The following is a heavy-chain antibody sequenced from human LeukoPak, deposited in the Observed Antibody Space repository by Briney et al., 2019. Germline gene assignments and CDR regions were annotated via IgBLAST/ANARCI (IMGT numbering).Heavy chain of an antibody. V-gene: IGHV3-23*01. D-gene: IGHD6-6*01. Sequence: HPGRSLRLSCAASGFTFSSYGMSWVRQAPGKGLEWVSAISGSGGSTYYADSVKGRFTISRDNSKNTLYLQMNSLRAEDTAVYYCARDRSIAARDRFFDYWGQGALVTVSS. CDR3: ARDRSIAARDRFFDY. CDR2: ISGSGGST. J-gene: IGHJ4*02. CDR1: GFTFSSYG.